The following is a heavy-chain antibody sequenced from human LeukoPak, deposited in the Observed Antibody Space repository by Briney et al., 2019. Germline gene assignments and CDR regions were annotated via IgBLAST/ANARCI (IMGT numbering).Heavy chain of an antibody. CDR1: VFTPIRYL. D-gene: IGHD3-10*01. Sequence: GGALRHSRVASVFTPIRYLLCAVRQAPGKGVEGVAKLKEDGSKKYCVDSVKGRFTISKDNAKTSLYLHMNRRTAEDTAMYYCARDWVAGVPFDAFDIWGQGQTVSVSS. V-gene: IGHV3-7*03. CDR2: LKEDGSKK. CDR3: ARDWVAGVPFDAFDI. J-gene: IGHJ3*02.